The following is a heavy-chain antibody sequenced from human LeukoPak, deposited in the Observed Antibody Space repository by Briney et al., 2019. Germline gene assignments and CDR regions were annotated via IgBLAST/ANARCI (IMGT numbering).Heavy chain of an antibody. V-gene: IGHV1-2*02. Sequence: ASVKVSCKASGYTFTGAYMHWVRQAPGKGLDWMGWINPNTGETKFAQKFQGRVTMTRDTSISTAYMDLGGLRSDDTAVYYCARVLFHSGYDYWGQGSLVTVSS. CDR2: INPNTGET. CDR1: GYTFTGAY. D-gene: IGHD3-9*01. CDR3: ARVLFHSGYDY. J-gene: IGHJ4*02.